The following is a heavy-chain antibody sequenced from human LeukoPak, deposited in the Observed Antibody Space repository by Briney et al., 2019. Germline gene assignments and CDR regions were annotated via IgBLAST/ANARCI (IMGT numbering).Heavy chain of an antibody. Sequence: GGSLRLSCADSGFTFSGYSMNWVRQAPGKGLEWVSYISSSSSTIYYADSVRGRFTMSRDNAKKSLYLQMSSLRAEDTAVYYCARTNYDFWSGHNWFDPWGQGTLVTVSS. CDR3: ARTNYDFWSGHNWFDP. CDR1: GFTFSGYS. J-gene: IGHJ5*02. V-gene: IGHV3-48*01. CDR2: ISSSSSTI. D-gene: IGHD3-3*01.